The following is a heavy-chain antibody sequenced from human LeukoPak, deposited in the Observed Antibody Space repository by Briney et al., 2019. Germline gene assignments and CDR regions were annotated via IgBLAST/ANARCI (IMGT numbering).Heavy chain of an antibody. Sequence: PGGSLRLSCAASGFTFDDYGMSWVRQAPGKGLEWVSGINWNGGSTGYADSVKGRFTISRDNAKNSLYLQMNSLRAEDTALYYCARGRGSGTYLGVDYWGQGTLVTVSS. CDR3: ARGRGSGTYLGVDY. CDR1: GFTFDDYG. V-gene: IGHV3-20*04. J-gene: IGHJ4*02. D-gene: IGHD3-10*01. CDR2: INWNGGST.